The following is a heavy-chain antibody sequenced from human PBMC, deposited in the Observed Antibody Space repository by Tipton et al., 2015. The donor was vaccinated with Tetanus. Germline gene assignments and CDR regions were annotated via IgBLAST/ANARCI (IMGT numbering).Heavy chain of an antibody. CDR2: IGDTEFVT. D-gene: IGHD2-2*01. V-gene: IGHV3-23*01. J-gene: IGHJ4*02. CDR1: GFTFSTYP. CDR3: ARGRERCRGTNCHRATDC. Sequence: GSLRLSCEASGFTFSTYPMHWVRQAPGKGLEWVSAIGDTEFVTYYADSLKGRFTISRDNSKNTLSLQMISLRAEDTAIYYCARGRERCRGTNCHRATDCWGQGTLVTVSS.